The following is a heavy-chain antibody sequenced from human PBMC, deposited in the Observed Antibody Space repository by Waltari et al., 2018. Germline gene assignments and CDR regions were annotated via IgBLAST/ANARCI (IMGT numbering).Heavy chain of an antibody. CDR2: MSGSGLI. Sequence: EMQLLESGGGLAQPGGSLRLSCAASGFTLTSYTLNWVRQAPGKGLEGGSLMSGSGLIDYADSGKGRFTISRDNSKNTVFLQMNSLRAEDTAVYYCAKDEGNRRAPTFGMDVWGRGTTVIVS. D-gene: IGHD3-16*01. CDR3: AKDEGNRRAPTFGMDV. CDR1: GFTLTSYT. V-gene: IGHV3-23*01. J-gene: IGHJ6*02.